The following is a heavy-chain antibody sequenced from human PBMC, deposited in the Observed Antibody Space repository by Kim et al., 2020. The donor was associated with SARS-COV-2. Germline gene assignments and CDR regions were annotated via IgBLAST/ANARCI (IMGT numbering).Heavy chain of an antibody. CDR2: NT. Sequence: NTKYSQTFQGRVTITRDTSASTAYMELSSLRSEDTAVYYCARAELGIFDYWGQGTLVTVSS. D-gene: IGHD7-27*01. CDR3: ARAELGIFDY. V-gene: IGHV1-3*01. J-gene: IGHJ4*02.